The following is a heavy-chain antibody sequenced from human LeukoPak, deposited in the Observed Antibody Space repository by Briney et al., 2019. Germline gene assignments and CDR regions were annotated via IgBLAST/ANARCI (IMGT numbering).Heavy chain of an antibody. V-gene: IGHV4-61*02. CDR3: TRGDNN. Sequence: SQTLSLTCTVSGDSISSGSYYWSWIRQPAGKGLEWIGRIYTSGSTNYNPFLKSRVTISIDTSKNQFSLKLSSVTAADTAVYYCTRGDNNWGQGTLVTVSS. J-gene: IGHJ4*02. D-gene: IGHD2/OR15-2a*01. CDR1: GDSISSGSYY. CDR2: IYTSGST.